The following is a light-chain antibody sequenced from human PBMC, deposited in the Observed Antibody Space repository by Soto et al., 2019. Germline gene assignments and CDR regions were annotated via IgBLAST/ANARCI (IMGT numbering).Light chain of an antibody. CDR2: KAS. J-gene: IGKJ1*01. Sequence: DLQMTQSPSTLSASAGDRVTITCRASQSISSWLAWYQQKPGKAPKLLIHKASTLASGVPSRFSGTESGTEFNLTISSLQPDDFETYYCQQYKTSPWTFGQGTKVEIK. V-gene: IGKV1-5*03. CDR1: QSISSW. CDR3: QQYKTSPWT.